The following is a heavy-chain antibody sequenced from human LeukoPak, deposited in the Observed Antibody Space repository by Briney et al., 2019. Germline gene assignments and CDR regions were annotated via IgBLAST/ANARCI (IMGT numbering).Heavy chain of an antibody. J-gene: IGHJ6*03. V-gene: IGHV3-21*01. D-gene: IGHD3-10*01. Sequence: GGSLRLSCAASGFTFSSYSMNWVRQAPGKGLEWVSSISSSSSYIYYADSVKGRFTISRDNAKNSLYLQMNSLRAEDTAVYYCARVRYYYASGSYWYYHYYYMDVWGKGTTVTISS. CDR2: ISSSSSYI. CDR1: GFTFSSYS. CDR3: ARVRYYYASGSYWYYHYYYMDV.